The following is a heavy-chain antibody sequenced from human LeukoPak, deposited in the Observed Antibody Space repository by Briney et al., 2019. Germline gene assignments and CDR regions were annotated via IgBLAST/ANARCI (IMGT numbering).Heavy chain of an antibody. CDR1: GYTFTSYD. Sequence: ASVKVSCKASGYTFTSYDINWVRQATGQGLEWMGWMNPNSGNTGYAQKFQGRVTMTRNTSISTAYMELSSLRSEDTAVYYCARAEAGVLTGYYGFAYWGQGTLVTVSS. V-gene: IGHV1-8*01. D-gene: IGHD3-9*01. J-gene: IGHJ4*02. CDR2: MNPNSGNT. CDR3: ARAEAGVLTGYYGFAY.